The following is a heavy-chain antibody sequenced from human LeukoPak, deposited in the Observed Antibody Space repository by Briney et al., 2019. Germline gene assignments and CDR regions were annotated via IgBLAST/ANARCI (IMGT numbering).Heavy chain of an antibody. V-gene: IGHV4-38-2*02. J-gene: IGHJ5*02. CDR2: IYHSGST. CDR3: SRVYNFWSGYYHFLYWFDP. CDR1: GYSISSGYY. D-gene: IGHD3-3*01. Sequence: SETLSLTCTVSGYSISSGYYWGWIRQPPGKGLEWIGSIYHSGSTYYNPSLKSRVTISVDTSKNQFSLKLSSVTTADTAGYYCSRVYNFWSGYYHFLYWFDPWGQGTLGTVSP.